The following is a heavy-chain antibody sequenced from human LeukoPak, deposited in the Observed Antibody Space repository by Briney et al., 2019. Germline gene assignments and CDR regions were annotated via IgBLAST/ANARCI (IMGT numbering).Heavy chain of an antibody. CDR2: IKQDGSEQ. J-gene: IGHJ4*02. V-gene: IGHV3-7*02. D-gene: IGHD4-17*01. CDR3: AGGEYAGY. CDR1: GFSFSAYW. Sequence: PGGSLRLSCAASGFSFSAYWMNWVCQAPGRGLEWVGNIKQDGSEQYYVDSVKGRFTISRDNAKNSLYLQMNSLRAEDTAVYYCAGGEYAGYWGQGTLVTVSS.